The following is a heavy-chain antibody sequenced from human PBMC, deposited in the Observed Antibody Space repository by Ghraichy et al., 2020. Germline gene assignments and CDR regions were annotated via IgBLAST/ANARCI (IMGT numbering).Heavy chain of an antibody. CDR2: ISGSAVST. J-gene: IGHJ6*02. CDR3: AKDLVGLRYGMDV. D-gene: IGHD6-6*01. Sequence: GESLNISCSASGFTFNKYWMSWVRQAPGKGLEWVSSISGSAVSTFYADSVKGRLTISRDNSKNTVYLQMSSLRAEDTAVYYCAKDLVGLRYGMDVWGQGTTVTVSS. CDR1: GFTFNKYW. V-gene: IGHV3-23*01.